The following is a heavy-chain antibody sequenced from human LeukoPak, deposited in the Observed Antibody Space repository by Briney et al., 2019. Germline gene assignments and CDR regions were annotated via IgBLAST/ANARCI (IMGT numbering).Heavy chain of an antibody. D-gene: IGHD5-12*01. CDR2: ISGSGGST. V-gene: IGHV3-23*01. CDR1: GFTFNNYA. CDR3: AKSYDGYYYYYMDV. J-gene: IGHJ6*03. Sequence: PGGSLRLSCAASGFTFNNYAMSWVRQAPGKGLEWVSAISGSGGSTYYADSVKGRFTISRDNSKNTLYLQMNSLRAEDTAVYYCAKSYDGYYYYYMDVWGKGTTVTVSS.